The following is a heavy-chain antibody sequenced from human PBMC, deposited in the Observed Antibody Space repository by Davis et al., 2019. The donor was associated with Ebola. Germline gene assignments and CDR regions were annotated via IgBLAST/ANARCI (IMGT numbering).Heavy chain of an antibody. D-gene: IGHD3/OR15-3a*01. CDR3: ARWTSS. J-gene: IGHJ5*02. Sequence: GESLKISCAASGFTFSTYGMHWVRQAPGKGLEWVAVIWYDGSNKYYADSVKGRFTISRDNAKNSLYLQMNSLRAEDTAVYYCARWTSSWGQGTLVTVSS. CDR1: GFTFSTYG. V-gene: IGHV3-33*01. CDR2: IWYDGSNK.